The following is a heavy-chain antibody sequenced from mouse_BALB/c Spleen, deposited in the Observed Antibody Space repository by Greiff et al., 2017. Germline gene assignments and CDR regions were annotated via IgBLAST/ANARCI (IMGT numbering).Heavy chain of an antibody. V-gene: IGHV1-15*01. D-gene: IGHD4-1*01. CDR2: IDPETGGT. Sequence: QVQLQQSGAELVRPGASVTLSCKASGYTFTDYELHWVKQTPVHGLEWIGAIDPETGGTAYNQKFKGKATLTADKSSSTAYMELRSLTSEDFAVYYCTRRCWEDYWGQGTTLTVSS. J-gene: IGHJ2*01. CDR1: GYTFTDYE. CDR3: TRRCWEDY.